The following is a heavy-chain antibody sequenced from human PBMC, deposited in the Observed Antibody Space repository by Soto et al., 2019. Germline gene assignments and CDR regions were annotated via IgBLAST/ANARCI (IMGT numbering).Heavy chain of an antibody. CDR1: GGSISSSSYY. J-gene: IGHJ4*02. CDR3: ARRYGGNFDY. D-gene: IGHD1-26*01. V-gene: IGHV4-30-4*08. CDR2: IYYSGST. Sequence: SETLSLTCTVSGGSISSSSYYWGWIRQPPGKGLEWIGYIYYSGSTYYNPSLKSRVTISVDTSKNQFSLKLSSVTAADTAVYYCARRYGGNFDYWGQGTLVTVSS.